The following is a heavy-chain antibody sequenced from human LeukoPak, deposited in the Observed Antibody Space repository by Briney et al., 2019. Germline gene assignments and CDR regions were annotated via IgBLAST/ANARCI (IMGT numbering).Heavy chain of an antibody. CDR3: ARHIYCGGDCSPPVY. J-gene: IGHJ4*02. D-gene: IGHD2-21*02. CDR1: GDSISDSNYY. V-gene: IGHV4-39*01. CDR2: IYYSGST. Sequence: PSETLSLTCSVSGDSISDSNYYWGWIRQPPGKGLEWIGSIYYSGSTYYNPSLKSRVTISVDTSKNQFSLKLSSVTAADTAVYYCARHIYCGGDCSPPVYWGQGTLVTVSS.